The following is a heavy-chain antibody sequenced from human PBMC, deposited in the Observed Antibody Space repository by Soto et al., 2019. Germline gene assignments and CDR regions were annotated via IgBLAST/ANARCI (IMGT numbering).Heavy chain of an antibody. J-gene: IGHJ3*02. CDR2: ISGSGEST. CDR3: AKDGGITMFRGRARGFDI. D-gene: IGHD3-10*02. Sequence: GGSLRLSCEASGFTFNIFAMGWVRQAPGQGLEWVSGISGSGESTYYADSVKGRFTISRDDSKNTVYLQLSSLRAEDTAVYYCAKDGGITMFRGRARGFDIWGPGTMVTV. V-gene: IGHV3-23*01. CDR1: GFTFNIFA.